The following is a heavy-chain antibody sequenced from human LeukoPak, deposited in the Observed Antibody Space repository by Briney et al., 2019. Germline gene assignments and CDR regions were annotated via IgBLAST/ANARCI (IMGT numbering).Heavy chain of an antibody. V-gene: IGHV1-69*06. CDR1: GGTFSSYA. CDR2: IIPIFGTA. D-gene: IGHD3-22*01. Sequence: SVKVSCKASGGTFSSYAISWVRQAPGQGLEWMGGIIPIFGTANYAQKFQGRVTITADKSTSTAYMELSSLRSEDTAVYYCARDSGYYYDSSGYSTYDYWGQGTLVTVSS. J-gene: IGHJ4*02. CDR3: ARDSGYYYDSSGYSTYDY.